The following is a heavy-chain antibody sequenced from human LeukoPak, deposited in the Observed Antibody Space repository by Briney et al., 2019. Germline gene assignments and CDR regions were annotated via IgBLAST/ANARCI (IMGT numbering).Heavy chain of an antibody. D-gene: IGHD2-2*01. Sequence: SETLSLTCAVYGGSFSGYYWSWIRQPPGKGLEWIGEINQSGNTNYNASLKSRVTISVDTSKNQFSLKLSSVTAADTAVYYCARVRLGYCSSTSCSTIYYYYGMDVWGQGTTVTVSS. CDR2: INQSGNT. CDR3: ARVRLGYCSSTSCSTIYYYYGMDV. V-gene: IGHV4-34*01. CDR1: GGSFSGYY. J-gene: IGHJ6*02.